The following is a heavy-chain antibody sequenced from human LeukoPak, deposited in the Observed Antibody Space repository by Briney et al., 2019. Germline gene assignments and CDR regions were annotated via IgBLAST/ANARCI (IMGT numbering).Heavy chain of an antibody. V-gene: IGHV4-59*08. D-gene: IGHD4-23*01. Sequence: SETLSLTCTVSGGSISSYYWSWIRQPPGKGLEWIGYIYYSGSTNYNPSLKSRVTISVDTSKNQFSLKLSSVTAADTAVYYCARQYDYGGNLDYWGQGTLVTVSS. J-gene: IGHJ4*02. CDR1: GGSISSYY. CDR3: ARQYDYGGNLDY. CDR2: IYYSGST.